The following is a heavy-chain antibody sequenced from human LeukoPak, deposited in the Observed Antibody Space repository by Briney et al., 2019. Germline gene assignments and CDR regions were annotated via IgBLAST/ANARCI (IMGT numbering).Heavy chain of an antibody. J-gene: IGHJ4*02. CDR1: GYTFTDYY. D-gene: IGHD3-10*01. Sequence: VSVEVSCKTSGYTFTDYYIHWVRQAPGQGLEWMGWIDPNSGGTNYAQKFQGRVTMTRDTSISTAYMEVRRMRSDDTALYYCARDGVVRGVIIYWGQGTPVTVSS. CDR2: IDPNSGGT. V-gene: IGHV1-2*02. CDR3: ARDGVVRGVIIY.